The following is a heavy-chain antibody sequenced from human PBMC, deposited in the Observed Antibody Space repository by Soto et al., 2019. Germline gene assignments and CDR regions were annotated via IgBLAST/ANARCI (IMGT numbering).Heavy chain of an antibody. V-gene: IGHV1-69*13. CDR2: IIPIFGTA. Sequence: SVKVSCKASGGTFSSYAISWVRQAPGQGLEWMGGIIPIFGTANYAQKFQGRVTIIADESTSTAYMELSSLRSEDTAAYYCARDSYPYCSSTSCYSLPYYYYGMDVWGQGTTVTVSS. CDR3: ARDSYPYCSSTSCYSLPYYYYGMDV. CDR1: GGTFSSYA. J-gene: IGHJ6*02. D-gene: IGHD2-2*01.